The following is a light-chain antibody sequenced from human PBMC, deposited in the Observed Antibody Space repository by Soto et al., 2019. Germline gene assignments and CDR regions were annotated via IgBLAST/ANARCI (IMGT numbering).Light chain of an antibody. V-gene: IGKV1-9*01. CDR2: AAS. CDR1: QGISSY. J-gene: IGKJ5*01. Sequence: DIQLTQSPSFLSASVGARVTITCRASQGISSYLAWYQQKPGKAPKLLIYAASTLQSGVPSRFSGSGSGTECTLTISSLQTEDFATYDCQQLNSYPITFGQGTRLEIK. CDR3: QQLNSYPIT.